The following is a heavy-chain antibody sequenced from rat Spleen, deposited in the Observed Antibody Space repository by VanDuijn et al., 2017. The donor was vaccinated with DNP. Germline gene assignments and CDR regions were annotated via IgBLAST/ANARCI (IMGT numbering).Heavy chain of an antibody. CDR1: GFTFSSFP. J-gene: IGHJ2*01. CDR3: TRAGLGAIFDY. Sequence: EVQLVESGGGLVQPGRSMKLSCAASGFTFSSFPMAWVRQAPTKGLEWVATISISGGSTYYRDSVKGRFTISGDNAKSTLKLQMNSLRSDDTATYYCTRAGLGAIFDYWGQGVMVTVSS. D-gene: IGHD5-1*01. V-gene: IGHV5-46*01. CDR2: ISISGGST.